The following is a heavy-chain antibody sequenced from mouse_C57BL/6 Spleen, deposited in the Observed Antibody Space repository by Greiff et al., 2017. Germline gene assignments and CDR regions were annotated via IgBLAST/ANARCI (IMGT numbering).Heavy chain of an antibody. CDR1: GYTFTSYW. CDR2: IHPNSGST. CDR3: AGGRVAAEGGFAY. J-gene: IGHJ3*01. D-gene: IGHD1-1*01. V-gene: IGHV1-64*01. Sequence: QVQLKQPGAELVKPGASVKLSCKASGYTFTSYWMHWVKQRPGQGLEWIGMIHPNSGSTNYNEKFKSKATLTVDKSSSHDYMVLCSLTSEDSAVYVCAGGRVAAEGGFAYWGQGTLVTVSA.